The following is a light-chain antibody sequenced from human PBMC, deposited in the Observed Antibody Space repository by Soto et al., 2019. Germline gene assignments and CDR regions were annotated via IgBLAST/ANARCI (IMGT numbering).Light chain of an antibody. CDR2: DAS. CDR1: QIISNW. J-gene: IGKJ5*01. V-gene: IGKV1-5*01. CDR3: QQLNTYPIT. Sequence: DIQMTQSPSTLSASVGDRVTITCRASQIISNWLAWYQQRPGSAPRILIYDASNLESGVPLRFSGGGSGTEFTLTISSLQPEDFATYYCQQLNTYPITFGQGTRLEIK.